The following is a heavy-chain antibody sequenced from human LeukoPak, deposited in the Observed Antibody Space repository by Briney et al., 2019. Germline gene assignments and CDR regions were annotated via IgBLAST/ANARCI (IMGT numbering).Heavy chain of an antibody. J-gene: IGHJ3*02. D-gene: IGHD6-13*01. CDR1: GGSISRGSYY. CDR3: ARGVQGYSSSWDAFDI. V-gene: IGHV4-61*01. Sequence: ESSETLSLTCIVSGGSISRGSYYWSWIRQPPGKGLEWIGYIYYSGSTNYNPSLKSRVTISVDTSKNQFSLKLSSVTAADTAVYYCARGVQGYSSSWDAFDIWGQGTMVTVSS. CDR2: IYYSGST.